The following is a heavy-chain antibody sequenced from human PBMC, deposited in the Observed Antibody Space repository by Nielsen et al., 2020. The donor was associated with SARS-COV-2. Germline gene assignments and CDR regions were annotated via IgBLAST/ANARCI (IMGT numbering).Heavy chain of an antibody. CDR2: ISSSSSTI. CDR3: ARSHTAPGGRDYYYGMDV. CDR1: GFTFSSYS. D-gene: IGHD5-18*01. V-gene: IGHV3-48*02. J-gene: IGHJ6*02. Sequence: GGSLRLSCAASGFTFSSYSMNWVRQAPGKGLEWVSYISSSSSTIYYADSVKGRFTISRDNAKNSLYLQMNSLRDEDTAVYYCARSHTAPGGRDYYYGMDVWGQGTTVTVSS.